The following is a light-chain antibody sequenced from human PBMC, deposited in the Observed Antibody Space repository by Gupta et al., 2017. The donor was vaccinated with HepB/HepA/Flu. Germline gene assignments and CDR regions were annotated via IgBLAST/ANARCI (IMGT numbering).Light chain of an antibody. CDR3: LLAYNGALI. Sequence: QDVVTQEPSLTVSPGGTVTLTCGSSTGPVTSGHDPYWFQQKPGQVPKTLIYHSNKKHSWTPARFSASLLGGRAALTLSGAQPADEADYYCLLAYNGALIFGGGTRLTVL. CDR2: HSN. CDR1: TGPVTSGHD. V-gene: IGLV7-46*01. J-gene: IGLJ2*01.